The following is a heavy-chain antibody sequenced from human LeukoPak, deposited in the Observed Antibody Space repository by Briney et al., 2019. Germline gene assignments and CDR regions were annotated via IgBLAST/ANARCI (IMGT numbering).Heavy chain of an antibody. V-gene: IGHV4-59*08. D-gene: IGHD3-22*01. CDR2: IYYSGST. J-gene: IGHJ4*02. CDR1: GGSISSYY. Sequence: PSETLSLTCTVSGGSISSYYWSWIRQPPGKGLEWIGYIYYSGSTNYNPSLKSRVTISVDTSKNQFSLKLSSLTAADTAVYYCARRDDSSGYHKIFDYWGPGTLVTFSS. CDR3: ARRDDSSGYHKIFDY.